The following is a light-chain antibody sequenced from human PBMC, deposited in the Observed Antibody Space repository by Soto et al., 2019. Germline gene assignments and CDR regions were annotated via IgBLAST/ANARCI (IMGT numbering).Light chain of an antibody. CDR3: QQYHSYWT. Sequence: FQMTQSPSTLSASVGDRVTITCRASQNIRSRLAWFQQKPGKAPKLLIYDASSLESGVPQRFSGSGSGTEFTLTINSLQTDDFSTYYCQQYHSYWTFGQGTKVDI. V-gene: IGKV1-5*01. CDR1: QNIRSR. J-gene: IGKJ1*01. CDR2: DAS.